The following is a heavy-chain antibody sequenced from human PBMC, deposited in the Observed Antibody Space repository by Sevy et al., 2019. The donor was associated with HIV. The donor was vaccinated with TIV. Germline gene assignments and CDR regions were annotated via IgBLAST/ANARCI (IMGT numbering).Heavy chain of an antibody. V-gene: IGHV3-72*01. J-gene: IGHJ4*02. D-gene: IGHD6-13*01. CDR2: IRNKADSYTT. Sequence: GGSLRLSCAASGFTFSDHYMELVRQAPGKGLEWVGRIRNKADSYTTEYAASVKGRFTISRDDSKNSLYLLMNSLKTEDTAVYYCATHAGIAAAGRVFDYWGQGPLVTVSS. CDR3: ATHAGIAAAGRVFDY. CDR1: GFTFSDHY.